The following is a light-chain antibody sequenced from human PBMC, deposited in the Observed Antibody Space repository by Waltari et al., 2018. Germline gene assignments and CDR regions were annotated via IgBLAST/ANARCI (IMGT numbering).Light chain of an antibody. J-gene: IGKJ4*01. Sequence: EIVLTQSPATLSVFAGERATLSCRASGSVSRYLGWYQQKPGQAPRLLLYDTSIRATGVPARFIGSGYATDFTLPISSLEPEDFALYFCQQRSLWPLTFGGGTKVEI. CDR1: GSVSRY. CDR2: DTS. CDR3: QQRSLWPLT. V-gene: IGKV3-11*01.